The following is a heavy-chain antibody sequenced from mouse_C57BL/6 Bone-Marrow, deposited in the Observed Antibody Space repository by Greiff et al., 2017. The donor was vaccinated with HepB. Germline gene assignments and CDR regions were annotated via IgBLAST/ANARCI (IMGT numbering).Heavy chain of an antibody. CDR2: IYPGSGST. V-gene: IGHV1-55*01. D-gene: IGHD2-5*01. CDR1: GYTFTSYW. CDR3: AIYYSNSLYWYVDV. J-gene: IGHJ1*03. Sequence: QVQLQQSGAELVKPGASVKMSCKASGYTFTSYWITWVKQRPGQGLEWIGDIYPGSGSTNYNEKFKSKATLTVDTSSSTAYMQLSSLTSEDSAVYYCAIYYSNSLYWYVDVWGTGTTVTVSS.